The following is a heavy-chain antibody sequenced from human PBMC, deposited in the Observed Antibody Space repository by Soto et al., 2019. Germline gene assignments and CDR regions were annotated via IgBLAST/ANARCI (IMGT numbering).Heavy chain of an antibody. CDR2: IYFSGDT. J-gene: IGHJ6*02. Sequence: SETLSLTCTVSGGSINNGDYYWNWIRRPPGKGLEWLGYIYFSGDTYYKPSLRSRVSISLDTSKNQFSLKLSSVTAADTAVYYRAREVWLYGMDVWGQGTTVTVSS. CDR3: AREVWLYGMDV. V-gene: IGHV4-30-4*01. CDR1: GGSINNGDYY. D-gene: IGHD1-20*01.